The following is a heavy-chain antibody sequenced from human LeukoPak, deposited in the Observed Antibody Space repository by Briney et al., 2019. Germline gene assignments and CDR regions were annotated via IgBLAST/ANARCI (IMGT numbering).Heavy chain of an antibody. Sequence: GGSLRLSCAASGFSFRSYAMSWVRQAPGKGLEWVSATSGGDGRTYYADSVKGRSTISRDNSKNTLFLQMNSLKAEDTAVYYCARGSGYFLDFDYWGQGTLVTVSS. V-gene: IGHV3-23*01. CDR3: ARGSGYFLDFDY. CDR1: GFSFRSYA. CDR2: TSGGDGRT. J-gene: IGHJ4*02. D-gene: IGHD3-22*01.